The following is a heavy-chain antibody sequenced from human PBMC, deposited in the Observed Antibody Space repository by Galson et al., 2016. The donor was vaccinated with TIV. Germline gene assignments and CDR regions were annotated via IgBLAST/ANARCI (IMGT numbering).Heavy chain of an antibody. CDR1: GGSISSTSYY. V-gene: IGHV4-39*01. J-gene: IGHJ5*02. CDR2: IYYSGSA. D-gene: IGHD2-2*01. CDR3: ATYCSSTTCLFDP. Sequence: ETLSLTCTVSGGSISSTSYYWGWIRQPPGEGLEWIGNIYYSGSAYYNPSLKSRVTISVDTSKNQFSLKLSSVTAADTAVYYCATYCSSTTCLFDPWGQGTLVTVSS.